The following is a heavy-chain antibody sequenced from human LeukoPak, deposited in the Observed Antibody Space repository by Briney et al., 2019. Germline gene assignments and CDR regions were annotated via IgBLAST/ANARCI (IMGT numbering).Heavy chain of an antibody. CDR3: ARGRRYGSYIPDY. Sequence: GGSLRLSCAPSRFTFSRYGMRWGCQAPGKGLGWVAVIWYDGSNKYYADSVKGRFTISRDNSKNTLYLQMNSLRAEDTAVYYCARGRRYGSYIPDYWGQGTLVTVSS. D-gene: IGHD1-26*01. CDR2: IWYDGSNK. V-gene: IGHV3-33*01. J-gene: IGHJ4*02. CDR1: RFTFSRYG.